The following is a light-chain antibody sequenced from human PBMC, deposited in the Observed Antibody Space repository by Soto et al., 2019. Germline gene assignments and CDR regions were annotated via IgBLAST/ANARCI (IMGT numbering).Light chain of an antibody. V-gene: IGLV2-14*03. J-gene: IGLJ3*02. Sequence: QLVLTQPASVSGSPGQSITLSCTATSSDVGSFNFVSWYQQHPDKAPKLLIYDVSNRPSGVSSRFSGSKSDYTASLTISGLQPEDEADYYCCSHTTSSTWVFGGGTKLTVL. CDR3: CSHTTSSTWV. CDR2: DVS. CDR1: SSDVGSFNF.